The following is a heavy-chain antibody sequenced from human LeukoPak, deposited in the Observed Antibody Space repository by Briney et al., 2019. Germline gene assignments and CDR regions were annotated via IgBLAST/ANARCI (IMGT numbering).Heavy chain of an antibody. V-gene: IGHV3-74*01. Sequence: GGSLRLSCAASGFTFSSYWMHWVRQAPGKGLVWVSRINSDGSSKNYADSVKGRFTISRDNAKNTLYLQMNRLRAEDTAVYYCSGGGSITVAGSWGQGTLVTVSS. CDR1: GFTFSSYW. CDR3: SGGGSITVAGS. D-gene: IGHD6-19*01. CDR2: INSDGSSK. J-gene: IGHJ5*02.